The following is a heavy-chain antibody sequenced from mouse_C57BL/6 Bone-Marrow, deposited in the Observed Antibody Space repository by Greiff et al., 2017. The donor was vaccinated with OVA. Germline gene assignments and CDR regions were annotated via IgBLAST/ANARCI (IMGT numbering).Heavy chain of an antibody. CDR2: IYPGNSDT. CDR1: GYTFTSYW. D-gene: IGHD2-4*01. V-gene: IGHV1-5*01. CDR3: TRGRYDHGDFDY. J-gene: IGHJ2*01. Sequence: SGTVLARPGASVKMSCKTSGYTFTSYWMHWVKQRPGQGLEWIGAIYPGNSDTSYNQKFKGKAKLTAVTSASTAYMELSSLTNEDSAVYYCTRGRYDHGDFDYWGQGTTLTVSS.